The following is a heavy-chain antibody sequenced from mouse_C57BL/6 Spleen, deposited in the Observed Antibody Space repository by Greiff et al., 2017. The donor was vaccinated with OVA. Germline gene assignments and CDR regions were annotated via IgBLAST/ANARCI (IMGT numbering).Heavy chain of an antibody. CDR2: IYPSDSDT. D-gene: IGHD1-1*01. Sequence: QVQLQQPGAELVKPGASVKVSCKASGYTFTSYWMHWVKQRPGQGLEWIGRIYPSDSDTNYNQKFKGKATLTVDKSSSTAYMQLSSLTSEDSAVFCSVMGGGSSYVWYVDVWGTGTTVSVSS. V-gene: IGHV1-74*01. J-gene: IGHJ1*03. CDR3: VMGGGSSYVWYVDV. CDR1: GYTFTSYW.